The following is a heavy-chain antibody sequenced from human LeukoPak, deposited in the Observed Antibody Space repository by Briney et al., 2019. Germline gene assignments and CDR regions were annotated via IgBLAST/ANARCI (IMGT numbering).Heavy chain of an antibody. V-gene: IGHV1-2*02. D-gene: IGHD1-26*01. CDR2: INPNSGGT. Sequence: ASVKVSCKASGYTFTGYYMHWVRQAPGQGLEWMGWINPNSGGTNYAQKFQGRVTMTRDTSISTAYMELSRLRSDDTAVYYCAREYSGSSAYFDYWGQGTLVTVSS. J-gene: IGHJ4*02. CDR1: GYTFTGYY. CDR3: AREYSGSSAYFDY.